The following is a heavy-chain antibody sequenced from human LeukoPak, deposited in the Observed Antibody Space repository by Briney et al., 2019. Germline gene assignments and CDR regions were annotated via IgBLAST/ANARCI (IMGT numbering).Heavy chain of an antibody. CDR2: INHYGST. Sequence: SETLSLTCAVYGGSFSGYYWSWIRQPPGKGLEWIGEINHYGSTNYNPSLESRVTISVDTSKNQFSLKLSSVTAADTAVYYCARTTEGGYSYGYFYYYYMDVWGKGTTVTISS. D-gene: IGHD5-18*01. J-gene: IGHJ6*03. V-gene: IGHV4-34*01. CDR3: ARTTEGGYSYGYFYYYYMDV. CDR1: GGSFSGYY.